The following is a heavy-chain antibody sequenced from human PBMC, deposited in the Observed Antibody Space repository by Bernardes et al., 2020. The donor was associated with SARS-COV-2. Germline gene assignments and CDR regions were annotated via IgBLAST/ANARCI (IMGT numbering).Heavy chain of an antibody. D-gene: IGHD3-22*01. CDR1: GFTFSSYA. CDR2: ISGSGSST. Sequence: GGSLRLSCAASGFTFSSYAMSWVRQPPGKGLEWVSGISGSGSSTYNADSVQGRFTISRDNSKNTLYLQMSSLRPEDTAVYFCAKDSVHDYDNGGYFYWNYWGQGTLVTVSS. J-gene: IGHJ4*02. CDR3: AKDSVHDYDNGGYFYWNY. V-gene: IGHV3-23*01.